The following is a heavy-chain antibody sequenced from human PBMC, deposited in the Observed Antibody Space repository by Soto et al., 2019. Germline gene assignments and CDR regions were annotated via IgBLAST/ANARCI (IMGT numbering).Heavy chain of an antibody. CDR3: AKENMQRGGLFDD. CDR2: ISGNGRKT. V-gene: IGHV3-23*01. J-gene: IGHJ4*02. D-gene: IGHD3-10*01. Sequence: EVQLLESRGNMGQPGGSLRLSCAASGFSFSGHAMSWVRQAPGKGLEWVSAISGNGRKTYYAESVKGRFTISRDNSINTLYQQINSLRGDDTAVYYCAKENMQRGGLFDDWGQGTLVTVSS. CDR1: GFSFSGHA.